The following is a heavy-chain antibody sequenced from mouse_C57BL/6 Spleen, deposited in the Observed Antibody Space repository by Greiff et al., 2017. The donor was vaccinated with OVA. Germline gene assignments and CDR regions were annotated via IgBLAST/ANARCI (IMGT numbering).Heavy chain of an antibody. V-gene: IGHV1-69*01. CDR1: GYTFTSYW. CDR2: IDPSDSYT. Sequence: VQLQQPGAELVMPGASVKLSCKASGYTFTSYWMHWVKQRPGQGLEWIGEIDPSDSYTNYNQKFKGKSTLTVDKSSSTAYMQLSSLTSEDSAVYYCARRNYGRSYGFAYWGQGTLVTVSA. CDR3: ARRNYGRSYGFAY. J-gene: IGHJ3*01. D-gene: IGHD1-1*01.